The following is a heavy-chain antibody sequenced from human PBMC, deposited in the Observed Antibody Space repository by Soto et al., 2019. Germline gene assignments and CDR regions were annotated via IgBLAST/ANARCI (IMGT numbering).Heavy chain of an antibody. J-gene: IGHJ4*02. D-gene: IGHD3-16*02. Sequence: ASVKVSCKASGYTFTGYYMHWVRQAPGQGLEWMGWINPNSGGTNYAQKFQGWVTMTRDTSISTAYMELSRLRSDDTAVYYCARSDYIWGSYRYTPYFDYWGQGTLVTVSS. V-gene: IGHV1-2*04. CDR3: ARSDYIWGSYRYTPYFDY. CDR2: INPNSGGT. CDR1: GYTFTGYY.